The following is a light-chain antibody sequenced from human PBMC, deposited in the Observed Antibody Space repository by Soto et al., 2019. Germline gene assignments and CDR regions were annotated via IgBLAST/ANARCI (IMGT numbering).Light chain of an antibody. CDR3: QSYDNSLSGSWV. Sequence: QSVLTQPPSVSGAPGQGVTISCTGSSSNIGAGYDVHWYQHLPGTAPKLLIYGNNNRPSGVPDRFSGSRSGTSASLAITGLQAEDEADYYCQSYDNSLSGSWVFGGGTKLTVL. CDR1: SSNIGAGYD. J-gene: IGLJ3*02. V-gene: IGLV1-40*01. CDR2: GNN.